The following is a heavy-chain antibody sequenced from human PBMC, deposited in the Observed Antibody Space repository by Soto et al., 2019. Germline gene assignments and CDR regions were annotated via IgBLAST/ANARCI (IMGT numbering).Heavy chain of an antibody. CDR3: TTDKSY. CDR1: GFIVSKAW. J-gene: IGHJ4*02. Sequence: EVQLVESRGGLVKPGGSLSLSCAASGFIVSKAWVNWVRQAPGKGLEWVGRIKSETDGGATDYGTPVEGRFTISRDDSKSMLYLQMNSLKTEDTAIYYCTTDKSYWGQGTLVTVSA. V-gene: IGHV3-15*07. CDR2: IKSETDGGAT.